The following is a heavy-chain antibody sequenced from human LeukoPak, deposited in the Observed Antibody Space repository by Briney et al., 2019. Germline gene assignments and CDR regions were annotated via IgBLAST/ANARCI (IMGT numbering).Heavy chain of an antibody. D-gene: IGHD4-17*01. CDR1: GYTFTSYG. CDR3: ARDLHGDYEGVVDY. Sequence: ASVKVSCKASGYTFTSYGISWVRQAPGQGLEWMGWISTYNGNTNYAQKLQGRVTMTTDTSTSTAYMELRSLRSDDTAVYYCARDLHGDYEGVVDYWGQGTLVTVSS. V-gene: IGHV1-18*04. CDR2: ISTYNGNT. J-gene: IGHJ4*02.